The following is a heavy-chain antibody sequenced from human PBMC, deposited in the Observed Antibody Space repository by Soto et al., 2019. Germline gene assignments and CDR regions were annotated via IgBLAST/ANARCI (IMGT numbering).Heavy chain of an antibody. V-gene: IGHV1-18*01. Sequence: VQSGAEVKKPGASVKVSCKASGYTFSNYGISWVLQAPGHGLEWMGWISAYNGNTNYAQNLQGRVSMTTDTSTSTAYMELRSLSSDDTAVYYCARQSGREDYWGQGTLVTVSS. J-gene: IGHJ4*02. CDR3: ARQSGREDY. CDR1: GYTFSNYG. CDR2: ISAYNGNT. D-gene: IGHD3-3*01.